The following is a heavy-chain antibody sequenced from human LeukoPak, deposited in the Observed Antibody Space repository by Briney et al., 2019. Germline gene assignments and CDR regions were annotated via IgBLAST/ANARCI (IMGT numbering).Heavy chain of an antibody. Sequence: PSETLSLTCTVSGDSINNYYWSWIRQPPGKGLQWIGYVCYSGGTNYNPSLKSRVTISVDTSKIQFSLRLTSVTAADTAVYYCVRGGYYGAGSYHTFDYWGQGILVSVSS. V-gene: IGHV4-59*01. CDR2: VCYSGGT. CDR3: VRGGYYGAGSYHTFDY. J-gene: IGHJ4*02. CDR1: GDSINNYY. D-gene: IGHD3-10*01.